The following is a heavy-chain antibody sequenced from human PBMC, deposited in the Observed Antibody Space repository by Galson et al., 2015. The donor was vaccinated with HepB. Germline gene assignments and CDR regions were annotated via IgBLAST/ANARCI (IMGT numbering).Heavy chain of an antibody. CDR3: ARDRMVQGVSTKYNWFDP. CDR2: ISAYNGNT. Sequence: SVKVSCKASGYTFTSYGISWVRQAPGQGLEWMGWISAYNGNTNYAQKLQGRVTMTTDTSTSTAYMELRSLRSDDTAVYYCARDRMVQGVSTKYNWFDPWGQGTLVTVSS. D-gene: IGHD3-10*01. CDR1: GYTFTSYG. V-gene: IGHV1-18*01. J-gene: IGHJ5*02.